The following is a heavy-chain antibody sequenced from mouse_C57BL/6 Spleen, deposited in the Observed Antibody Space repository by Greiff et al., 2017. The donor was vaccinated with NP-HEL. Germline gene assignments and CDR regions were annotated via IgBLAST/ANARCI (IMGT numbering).Heavy chain of an antibody. CDR2: ISSGGSYT. J-gene: IGHJ1*03. D-gene: IGHD2-3*01. V-gene: IGHV5-6*02. CDR3: ARRTDGYYWYFDV. CDR1: GFTFSSYG. Sequence: EVMLVESGGDLVKPGGSLKLSCAASGFTFSSYGMSWVRQTPDKRLEWVATISSGGSYTYYPDSVKGRFTISRDNAKNTLYLQMSSLKSEDTAMYYCARRTDGYYWYFDVWGTGTTVTVSS.